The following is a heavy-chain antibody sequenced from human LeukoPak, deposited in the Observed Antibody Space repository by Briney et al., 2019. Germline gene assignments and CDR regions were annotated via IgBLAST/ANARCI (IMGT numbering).Heavy chain of an antibody. CDR3: ARDGVYRRSDY. CDR1: GFTFSSYW. V-gene: IGHV3-7*01. J-gene: IGHJ4*02. CDR2: IKHDGSDK. Sequence: GGSLRLSCAASGFTFSSYWMSWVRQAPGKGLEWVANIKHDGSDKNYVDSVKGRFAISRDNAKNSLYLQMNSLRAEDTAVYYCARDGVYRRSDYWGQGTLVTVSS. D-gene: IGHD3-10*01.